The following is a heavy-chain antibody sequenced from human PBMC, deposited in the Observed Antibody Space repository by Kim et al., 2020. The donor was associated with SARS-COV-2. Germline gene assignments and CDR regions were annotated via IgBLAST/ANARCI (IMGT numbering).Heavy chain of an antibody. D-gene: IGHD4-17*01. V-gene: IGHV3-15*01. J-gene: IGHJ6*01. CDR3: TTDPFTVSTYYHAMDV. CDR1: GFTFSNAW. CDR2: IKSKSDGGTL. Sequence: GGSLRLSCAASGFTFSNAWMSWVRQSPEKGLEWVCRIKSKSDGGTLDYAAPVKCSFTISRDDSKNTLYLHMISLQTEAAAVYYCTTDPFTVSTYYHAMDV.